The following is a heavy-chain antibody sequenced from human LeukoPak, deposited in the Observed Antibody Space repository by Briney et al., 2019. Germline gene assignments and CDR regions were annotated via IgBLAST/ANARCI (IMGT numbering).Heavy chain of an antibody. CDR2: IYYSGST. V-gene: IGHV4-59*01. D-gene: IGHD3-10*01. CDR1: GGSISSYY. Sequence: SETLSLTCTVSGGSISSYYWSWIRQPPGKGLEWIGYIYYSGSTDYNPSLKSRVTISVDTSKNQFSLKLSSVTAADTAVYYCAKNSYYYGSGTFDPWGQGTLVTVSS. CDR3: AKNSYYYGSGTFDP. J-gene: IGHJ5*02.